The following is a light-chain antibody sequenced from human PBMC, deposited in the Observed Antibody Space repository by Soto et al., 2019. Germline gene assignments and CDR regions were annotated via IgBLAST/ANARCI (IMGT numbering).Light chain of an antibody. CDR2: GAS. V-gene: IGKV3-20*01. CDR3: QQYGRSPPFA. CDR1: QSVSSNY. J-gene: IGKJ2*01. Sequence: IVLTRCLSTLFLSPGERATLSCRASQSVSSNYIAWYQQNPGQAPRLLIYGASTRATGIPDRFSGSGSGTDFTLTISRLEPEDFAVYFCQQYGRSPPFAFGQGTKMHI.